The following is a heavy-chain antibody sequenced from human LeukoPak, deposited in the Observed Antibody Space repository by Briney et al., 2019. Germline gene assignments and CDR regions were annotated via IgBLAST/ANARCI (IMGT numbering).Heavy chain of an antibody. V-gene: IGHV4-4*07. CDR3: ARDWHYGPFDY. Sequence: SETLSLTCTVSGDSISSYYWSWIRQPAGKGLEWIGRIYTSGSTNYNPSLKSRVTISVDKSKNQFSLKLSSVTAADTAVYYCARDWHYGPFDYWGQGTLVTVSS. CDR1: GDSISSYY. J-gene: IGHJ4*02. CDR2: IYTSGST. D-gene: IGHD4-17*01.